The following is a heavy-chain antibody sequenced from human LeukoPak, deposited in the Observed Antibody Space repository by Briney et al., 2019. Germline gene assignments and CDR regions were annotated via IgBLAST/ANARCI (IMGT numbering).Heavy chain of an antibody. Sequence: PSETLSLTCTVSGGSISSYYWSWIRQPAGKGLEWIGRIYTSGSTNYNPSLKSRVTMSVDTSKNQFSLKLSSVTAADTAVYYCARVRANGSGSYYQRYCYYMDVWGKGTTVTISS. CDR2: IYTSGST. CDR1: GGSISSYY. J-gene: IGHJ6*03. CDR3: ARVRANGSGSYYQRYCYYMDV. V-gene: IGHV4-4*07. D-gene: IGHD3-10*01.